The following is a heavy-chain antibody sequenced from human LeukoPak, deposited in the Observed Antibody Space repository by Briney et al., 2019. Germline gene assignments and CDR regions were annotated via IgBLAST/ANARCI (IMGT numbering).Heavy chain of an antibody. CDR1: GYTFTGYY. CDR2: IIPIFGTA. V-gene: IGHV1-69*13. J-gene: IGHJ4*02. D-gene: IGHD6-19*01. Sequence: ASVKVSCKASGYTFTGYYMHWVRQAPGQGLEWMGGIIPIFGTANYAQKFQGRVTTTADESTSAAYMELSSLRSEDTAVYYCARGTLYSSGRTGFVALDYWGQGTLVTVSS. CDR3: ARGTLYSSGRTGFVALDY.